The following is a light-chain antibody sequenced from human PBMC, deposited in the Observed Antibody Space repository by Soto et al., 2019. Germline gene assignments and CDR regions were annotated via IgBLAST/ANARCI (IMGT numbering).Light chain of an antibody. CDR1: SSDVGTYKY. CDR2: DVS. CDR3: NSYTTSSTLV. Sequence: QSALTQPASVSGSPGQSITISCTGTSSDVGTYKYVSWYQQHPGKAPKLMIYDVSNRPSGVSNRFSGSMSGNTASLTISGLQAEDEADYYCNSYTTSSTLVFGTGTKLTVL. V-gene: IGLV2-14*03. J-gene: IGLJ1*01.